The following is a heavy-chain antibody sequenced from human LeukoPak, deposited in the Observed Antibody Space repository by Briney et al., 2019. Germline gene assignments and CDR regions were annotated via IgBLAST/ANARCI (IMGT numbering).Heavy chain of an antibody. CDR3: AKWGYCSGGSCQLTQYFQY. V-gene: IGHV3-23*01. D-gene: IGHD2-15*01. J-gene: IGHJ1*01. Sequence: GGSLRLSCVASGFTFSSYAMSWVRQAPGKGLEWVSGISDSAGSTYYADSVKGRFTISRDNSKNTLYLQMNSLRAEDTAVYYCAKWGYCSGGSCQLTQYFQYWGQGTLVTVSS. CDR2: ISDSAGST. CDR1: GFTFSSYA.